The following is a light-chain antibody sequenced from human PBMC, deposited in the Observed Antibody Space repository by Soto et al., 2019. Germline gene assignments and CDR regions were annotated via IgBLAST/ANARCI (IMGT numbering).Light chain of an antibody. V-gene: IGKV3-20*01. CDR3: QQYGSSPLT. Sequence: EIVMTQSPATLSVSPGERVTLSCRASQSVMNNLAWYQHKPGQAPRLLIYGASSRATGIPDRFSGSGSGTDFTLTISRLEPEDFAVYYCQQYGSSPLTFGGGTKVDIK. CDR2: GAS. CDR1: QSVMNN. J-gene: IGKJ4*01.